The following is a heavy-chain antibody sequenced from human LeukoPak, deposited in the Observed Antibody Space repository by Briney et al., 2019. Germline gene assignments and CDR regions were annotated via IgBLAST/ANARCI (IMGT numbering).Heavy chain of an antibody. CDR2: ISSSSSYI. J-gene: IGHJ4*02. D-gene: IGHD6-19*01. CDR1: GFTFSSYS. V-gene: IGHV3-21*01. CDR3: ARDSSGWYDY. Sequence: GGSLRLSCAASGFTFSSYSMNWVRQAPGKGLEWVSSISSSSSYIYYADSAKGRFTISRDNAKNSLYLQMNSLRAEDTAVYYCARDSSGWYDYWGQGTLVTVSS.